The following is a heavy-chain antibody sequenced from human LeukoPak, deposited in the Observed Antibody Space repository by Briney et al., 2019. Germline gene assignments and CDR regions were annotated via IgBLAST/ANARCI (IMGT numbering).Heavy chain of an antibody. CDR1: GGTFSNYA. Sequence: GASVKVSCKASGGTFSNYAISWVRQAPGQGLEWMGWINPNSGGTNYAQKFQGRVTMTRDTSISTAYMELSRLRSDDTAVYYCACLSSGSDYWGQGTLVTVSS. V-gene: IGHV1-2*02. CDR2: INPNSGGT. J-gene: IGHJ4*02. CDR3: ACLSSGSDY. D-gene: IGHD6-19*01.